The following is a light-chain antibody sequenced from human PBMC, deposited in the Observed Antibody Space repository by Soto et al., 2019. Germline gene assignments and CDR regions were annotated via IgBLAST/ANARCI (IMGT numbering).Light chain of an antibody. CDR1: QDIAIY. CDR3: QQLRMYPST. J-gene: IGKJ4*01. V-gene: IGKV1-9*01. CDR2: AAS. Sequence: DIQVTQSPSTLSASVGDRVTITCRASQDIAIYLAWYQQKPGEAPKLLIYAASTLYGGVPSRFSGSGSGTDFALTITSLQAEDFATYYCQQLRMYPSTFGGGTKVDNK.